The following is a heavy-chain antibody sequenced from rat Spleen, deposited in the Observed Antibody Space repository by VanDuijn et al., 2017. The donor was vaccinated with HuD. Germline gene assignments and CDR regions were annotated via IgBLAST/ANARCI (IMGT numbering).Heavy chain of an antibody. CDR1: GFIFSRSA. CDR3: ASLPFDY. V-gene: IGHV5-29*01. CDR2: ISYDGTST. J-gene: IGHJ2*01. D-gene: IGHD1-2*01. Sequence: EVQLVESGGGLVQPGRSMKLSCAASGFIFSRSAMALLRQTPTKGLEWVATISYDGTSTYYRDSVKGRYTISKDNAKSTLYLQMDSLTSEDTATYYCASLPFDYWGQGVMVTVSS.